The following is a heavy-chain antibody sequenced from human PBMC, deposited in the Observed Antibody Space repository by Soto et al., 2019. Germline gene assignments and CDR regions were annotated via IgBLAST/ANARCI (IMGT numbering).Heavy chain of an antibody. V-gene: IGHV3-21*01. D-gene: IGHD3-16*01. Sequence: GGSLRLSCAASGFIFSTYTINWVRQAPGQGLEWVASISSSSRDIFYAESVKARFTISRDNANSSVDLQMNSLRVGDTAIYYCARGSWGGDGIDVWGQGTTVTVSS. CDR3: ARGSWGGDGIDV. CDR2: ISSSSRDI. J-gene: IGHJ6*02. CDR1: GFIFSTYT.